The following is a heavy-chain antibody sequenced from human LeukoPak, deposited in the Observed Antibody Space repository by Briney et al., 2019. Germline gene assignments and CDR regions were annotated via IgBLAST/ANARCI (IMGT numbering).Heavy chain of an antibody. V-gene: IGHV4-59*08. CDR3: ARHGTISSESYFDY. D-gene: IGHD1-14*01. J-gene: IGHJ4*02. Sequence: PSETLSLTCTVSGGSVSTYYWSWIRQPPGKGLEWIAYIHYTGTTNYNPSLKSRVSISLDTSKNHFSLELSSVTAADTAVYYCARHGTISSESYFDYWGQGALVTVSS. CDR2: IHYTGTT. CDR1: GGSVSTYY.